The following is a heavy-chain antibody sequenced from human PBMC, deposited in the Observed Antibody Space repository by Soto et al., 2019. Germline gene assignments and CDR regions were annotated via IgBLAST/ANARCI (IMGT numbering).Heavy chain of an antibody. CDR1: GGSISSGGFY. Sequence: SETLSLTCTVSGGSISSGGFYWSWVRQPPGEGLEWVGYIYYSGYTYYNPALKSRVSITADTSTSQVSLNLRSVNAADTAVYYCARNGYTYGMDVWGQGTTVTVSS. J-gene: IGHJ6*02. CDR3: ARNGYTYGMDV. V-gene: IGHV4-31*03. D-gene: IGHD5-18*01. CDR2: IYYSGYT.